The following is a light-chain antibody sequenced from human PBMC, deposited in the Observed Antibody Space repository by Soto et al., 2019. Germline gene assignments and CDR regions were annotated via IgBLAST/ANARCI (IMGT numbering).Light chain of an antibody. J-gene: IGKJ1*01. V-gene: IGKV3-20*01. CDR3: QEYGSSPGT. Sequence: EIVLTQSPGTLSLSPGERATLSCRASQSVSSSYLAWHQQKPGQAPRLLIYGASSRATGIPDRFSGSGSGAAFTLTISTLAPEDFAVYYCQEYGSSPGTFGQGTKVEIK. CDR1: QSVSSSY. CDR2: GAS.